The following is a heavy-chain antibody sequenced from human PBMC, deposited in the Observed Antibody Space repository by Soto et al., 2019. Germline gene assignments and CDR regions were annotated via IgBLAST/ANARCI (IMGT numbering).Heavy chain of an antibody. CDR2: IYYSGST. J-gene: IGHJ4*02. Sequence: SETLSLTCTVSGGSTSSGGYYWSWIRQHPGKGLEWIGYIYYSGSTYYNPSLKSRVTISVDTSKNQFSLKLSSVTAADTAVYYCARDVCYCGYDLAWYFDYWGQGTLVPVSS. CDR1: GGSTSSGGYY. D-gene: IGHD5-12*01. V-gene: IGHV4-31*03. CDR3: ARDVCYCGYDLAWYFDY.